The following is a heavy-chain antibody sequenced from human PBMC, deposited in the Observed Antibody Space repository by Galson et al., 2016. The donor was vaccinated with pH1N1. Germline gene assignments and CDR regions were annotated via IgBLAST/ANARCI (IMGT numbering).Heavy chain of an antibody. Sequence: SLRLSCAASGFSLDTFAMHWVRRTPGKGLEWVAFISYNGHDESYADSIQGRFSVSRDNSKNRLYLHMNSLRTQDTGLYYRAREDWSYGDTYYNGMDVWGQGTTVTVSS. CDR1: GFSLDTFA. J-gene: IGHJ6*02. D-gene: IGHD4-17*01. CDR2: ISYNGHDE. CDR3: AREDWSYGDTYYNGMDV. V-gene: IGHV3-30-3*01.